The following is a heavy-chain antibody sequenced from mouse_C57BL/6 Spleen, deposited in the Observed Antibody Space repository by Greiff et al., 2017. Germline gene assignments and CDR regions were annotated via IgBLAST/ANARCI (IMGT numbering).Heavy chain of an antibody. J-gene: IGHJ3*01. V-gene: IGHV1-50*01. CDR1: GYTFTSYW. CDR3: ANKLGRRFAY. CDR2: IDPSDSYT. Sequence: QVQLQQPGAELVKPGASVKLSCKASGYTFTSYWMQWVKQRPGQGLEWIGEIDPSDSYTNYNQKFKGKATLTVDTSSSTAYMQLSSLTSEDSAVYYCANKLGRRFAYWGQGTLVTVSA. D-gene: IGHD4-1*01.